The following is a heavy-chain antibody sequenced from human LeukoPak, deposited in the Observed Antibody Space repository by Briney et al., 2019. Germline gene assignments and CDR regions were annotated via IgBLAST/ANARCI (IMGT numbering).Heavy chain of an antibody. D-gene: IGHD4-17*01. Sequence: SQTLSLTCTVSGGSISSGGYYWSWIRQHPGKGLEWIGYIYYSGSTYYNPSLKSRVTISVDTSRNQFSLKLSSVTAADTAVYYCARDLVSGYGDYVLRGMAFAIWGQGTMVTVSS. V-gene: IGHV4-31*03. CDR2: IYYSGST. CDR1: GGSISSGGYY. J-gene: IGHJ3*02. CDR3: ARDLVSGYGDYVLRGMAFAI.